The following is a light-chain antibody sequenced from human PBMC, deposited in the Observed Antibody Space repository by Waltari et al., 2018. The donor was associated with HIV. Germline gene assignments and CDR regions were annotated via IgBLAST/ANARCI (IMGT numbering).Light chain of an antibody. CDR3: QQFNGYPLT. J-gene: IGKJ4*01. V-gene: IGKV1-9*01. Sequence: DLQLTQSPSFLSVSVGDRVPLTCRASQGVSRYLAWYQQKAGKAPKVLSYTASTLQSGVPSRFSGSGSGTEFTLTISSLQPEDFATYYCQQFNGYPLTFGGGTKVEIK. CDR1: QGVSRY. CDR2: TAS.